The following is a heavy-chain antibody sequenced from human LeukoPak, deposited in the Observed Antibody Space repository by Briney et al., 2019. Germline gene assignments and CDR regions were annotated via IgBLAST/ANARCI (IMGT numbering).Heavy chain of an antibody. V-gene: IGHV3-13*01. D-gene: IGHD1-14*01. CDR2: IDTVGNT. J-gene: IGHJ6*02. CDR3: IRIRTREHQYGMDV. CDR1: GFPFSNYD. Sequence: GSLRLSCGASGFPFSNYDMHCVRQTPGKSLDWVSAIDTVGNTYYSGSVEGRFTISRENAHNSLFLQMNSLRDGDTALYYCIRIRTREHQYGMDVWGQGTTVTVSS.